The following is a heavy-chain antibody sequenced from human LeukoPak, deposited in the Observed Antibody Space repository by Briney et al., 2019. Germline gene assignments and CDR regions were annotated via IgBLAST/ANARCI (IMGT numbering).Heavy chain of an antibody. CDR2: INHSGSP. D-gene: IGHD3-22*01. CDR1: GGSFSGYY. V-gene: IGHV4-34*01. CDR3: ARGYHDPYYYDSSGHYGD. Sequence: SETLSLTCAVYGGSFSGYYWSWIRQPPGKGLEWIGEINHSGSPNYNPSLKSRVTISVDTSKNQFSLKLSSVTAADTAVYYCARGYHDPYYYDSSGHYGDWGQGTLVTVSS. J-gene: IGHJ4*02.